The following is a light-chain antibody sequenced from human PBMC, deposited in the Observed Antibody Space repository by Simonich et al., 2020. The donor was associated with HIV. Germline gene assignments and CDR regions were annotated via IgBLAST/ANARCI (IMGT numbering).Light chain of an antibody. V-gene: IGLV2-14*01. CDR3: SSYTSSSTWI. CDR2: DVR. CDR1: SSDVGGYKY. Sequence: QSALTQPASVSGSPGQSITISCTGTSSDVGGYKYVSWYQQHPGKAPKLMIYDVRKRPSGFSNRFSGSKSGNTASLTISGLRAEDEAAYYCSSYTSSSTWIFGGGTKLTVL. J-gene: IGLJ2*01.